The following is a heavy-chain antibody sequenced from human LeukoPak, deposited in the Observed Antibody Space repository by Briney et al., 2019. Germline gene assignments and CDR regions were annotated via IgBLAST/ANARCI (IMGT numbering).Heavy chain of an antibody. Sequence: PSETLSLTCTVSGGSISSYYWSWIRQPPGKGLEWIGYIYYSGSTNYNPSFKSRVTISVDTSKNQFSLKLSSVTAADTAVYYCAGLKDILTGYCFDYWGQGTLVTVSS. V-gene: IGHV4-59*01. J-gene: IGHJ4*02. CDR2: IYYSGST. CDR3: AGLKDILTGYCFDY. D-gene: IGHD3-9*01. CDR1: GGSISSYY.